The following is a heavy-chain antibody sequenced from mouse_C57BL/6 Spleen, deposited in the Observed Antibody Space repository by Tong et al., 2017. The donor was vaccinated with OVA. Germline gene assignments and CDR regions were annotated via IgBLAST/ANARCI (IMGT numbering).Heavy chain of an antibody. CDR2: INPNNGGT. CDR3: AREDYGSSCWYFDV. CDR1: GYSFTGYF. D-gene: IGHD1-1*01. V-gene: IGHV1-20*01. J-gene: IGHJ1*03. Sequence: EVQLQESGPELVKPGDSVKISCKASGYSFTGYFMNWVMQSHGKSLEWIGDINPNNGGTIYNQKFKGKATLTVDTSSSTAYMQLSSLTSEDSAVYFCAREDYGSSCWYFDVWGTGTTVTVSS.